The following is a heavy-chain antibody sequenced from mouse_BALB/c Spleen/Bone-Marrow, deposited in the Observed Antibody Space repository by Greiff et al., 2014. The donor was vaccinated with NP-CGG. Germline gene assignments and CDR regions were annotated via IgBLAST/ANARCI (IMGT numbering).Heavy chain of an antibody. D-gene: IGHD2-4*01. V-gene: IGHV5-9-3*01. CDR1: GFTFSSYA. Sequence: VQLQQSGGGLVKPGGSLKLSCAASGFTFSSYAMSWVHQTPEKRLEWVATISNGGSYTYYPDSVKGRFTISRDNAKNTLYLQMSSLRSEDTAMYYCARHGITRLLDYWGQGTTLTVSS. CDR2: ISNGGSYT. J-gene: IGHJ2*01. CDR3: ARHGITRLLDY.